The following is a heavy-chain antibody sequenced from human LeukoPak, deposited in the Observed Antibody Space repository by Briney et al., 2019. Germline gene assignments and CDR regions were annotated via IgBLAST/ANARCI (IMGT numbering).Heavy chain of an antibody. J-gene: IGHJ4*02. V-gene: IGHV1-58*01. CDR2: IVVGSGNT. D-gene: IGHD6-19*01. Sequence: ASVKVSCKASGFTFTSSAVQWVRQARGQRLEWIGWIVVGSGNTNYAHKFQGRVTMTRDTSTSTIYMELSSLRSEDTAVYYCARAYSGWSSDYWGQGTLVTVSS. CDR1: GFTFTSSA. CDR3: ARAYSGWSSDY.